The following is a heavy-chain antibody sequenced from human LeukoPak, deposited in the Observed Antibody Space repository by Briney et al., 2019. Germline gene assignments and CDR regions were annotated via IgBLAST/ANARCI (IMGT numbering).Heavy chain of an antibody. J-gene: IGHJ6*02. CDR1: GGSISSSSYY. Sequence: SETLSLTCTVSGGSISSSSYYWAWIRQPPGKGLEWVGSISYSRYTHYNPSLKSRLTISVDTSKNQFSLKLSSVTAADTAVYYCARRFGSYYYYGMDVWGQGTTVTVSS. CDR3: ARRFGSYYYYGMDV. V-gene: IGHV4-39*01. D-gene: IGHD3-10*01. CDR2: ISYSRYT.